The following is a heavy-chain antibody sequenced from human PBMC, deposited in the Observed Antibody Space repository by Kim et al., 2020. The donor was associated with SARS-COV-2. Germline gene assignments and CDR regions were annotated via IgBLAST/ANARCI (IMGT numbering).Heavy chain of an antibody. CDR1: GFTFSSYS. J-gene: IGHJ4*02. CDR3: ARGRDGYNLLVDYFDY. V-gene: IGHV3-48*04. Sequence: GGSLRLSCAASGFTFSSYSMNWVRQAPGKGLEWVSYISSSSSTIYYADSVKGRFTISRDNAKNSLYLQMNSLRAEDTAVYYCARGRDGYNLLVDYFDYWGQGTLVTVSS. D-gene: IGHD5-12*01. CDR2: ISSSSSTI.